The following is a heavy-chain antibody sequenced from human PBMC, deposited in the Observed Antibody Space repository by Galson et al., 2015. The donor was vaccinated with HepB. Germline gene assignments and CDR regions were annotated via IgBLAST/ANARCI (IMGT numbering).Heavy chain of an antibody. J-gene: IGHJ4*02. CDR1: GFTFSSYE. V-gene: IGHV3-48*03. CDR3: ARVGYDFWSGYYHFDY. Sequence: SLRLSCAASGFTFSSYEMNWVRQAPGKGLEWVSYISSSGSTIYYADSVKGRFTISRDNAKNSLYLQMNSLRAEDTAVYYCARVGYDFWSGYYHFDYWGQGTLVTVSS. CDR2: ISSSGSTI. D-gene: IGHD3-3*01.